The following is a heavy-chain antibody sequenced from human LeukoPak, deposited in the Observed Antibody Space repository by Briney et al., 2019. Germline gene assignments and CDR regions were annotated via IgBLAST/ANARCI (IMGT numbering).Heavy chain of an antibody. D-gene: IGHD2-2*02. CDR3: ARQRPRGRYCSSTSCYKAPHFDY. V-gene: IGHV4-34*01. CDR2: INHRGST. J-gene: IGHJ4*02. CDR1: GGSFSGYY. Sequence: SETLSLTCAVYGGSFSGYYWSWIRQPPGKGLEWIGEINHRGSTNYNPSLKSRVTISVDTSKNQFSLKLSSVTAADTAVYYCARQRPRGRYCSSTSCYKAPHFDYWGQGTLVTVSS.